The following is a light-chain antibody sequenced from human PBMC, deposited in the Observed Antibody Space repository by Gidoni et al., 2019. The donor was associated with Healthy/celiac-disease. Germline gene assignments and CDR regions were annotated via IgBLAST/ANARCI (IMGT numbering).Light chain of an antibody. CDR3: QSYDSSMSGPL. CDR1: SSNIGAGYD. CDR2: GNS. Sequence: VNTACTGSSSNIGAGYDVHWYQQLPGTAPILLIYGNSNRPSGVPDRFSGSKSGTSASLAITGLQAEDEADYYCQSYDSSMSGPLFGGGTKLTVL. J-gene: IGLJ2*01. V-gene: IGLV1-40*01.